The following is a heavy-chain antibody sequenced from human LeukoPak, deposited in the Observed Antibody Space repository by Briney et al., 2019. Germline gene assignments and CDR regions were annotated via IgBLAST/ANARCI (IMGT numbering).Heavy chain of an antibody. CDR3: ARVISYYYYYMDV. CDR1: GGSISGYY. V-gene: IGHV4-4*07. Sequence: SETLSLTCTVSGGSISGYYWSWIRQPAGKGLEWIGRIYASGSTNYNPSLKSRVTMSVDTSKNQFSLKLSSVTAADTAVYYCARVISYYYYYMDVWGKGTTVTISS. J-gene: IGHJ6*03. CDR2: IYASGST.